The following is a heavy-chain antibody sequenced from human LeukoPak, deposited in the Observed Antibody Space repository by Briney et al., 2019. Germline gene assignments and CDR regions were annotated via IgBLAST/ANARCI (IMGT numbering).Heavy chain of an antibody. V-gene: IGHV4-39*07. CDR1: GGSTKNSSYY. CDR3: AGVRYDVLTGYYRGDKWFDP. J-gene: IGHJ5*02. Sequence: AETLSLTCSVSGGSTKNSSYYWGWIRQPPGKGLEWIGNMYHGGSVYYNPSLRSRVSISVDTSKNQFSLNVTSASAADTALYYCAGVRYDVLTGYYRGDKWFDPWGQGTLVTVSS. D-gene: IGHD3-9*01. CDR2: MYHGGSV.